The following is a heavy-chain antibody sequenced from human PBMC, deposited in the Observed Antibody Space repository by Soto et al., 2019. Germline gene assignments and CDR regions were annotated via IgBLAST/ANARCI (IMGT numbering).Heavy chain of an antibody. CDR2: RYYSEST. CDR3: ARTKCSGGSCYSWSLDY. D-gene: IGHD2-15*01. Sequence: PSETLSLTCTVSGGSITTGGYYWSWIRQLPGKGLEWIGHRYYSESTYYNPSLKSRASISLDTSKNQFSLKLRFVTAADTAMYYCARTKCSGGSCYSWSLDYWGQGTPVTVSS. V-gene: IGHV4-31*03. J-gene: IGHJ4*02. CDR1: GGSITTGGYY.